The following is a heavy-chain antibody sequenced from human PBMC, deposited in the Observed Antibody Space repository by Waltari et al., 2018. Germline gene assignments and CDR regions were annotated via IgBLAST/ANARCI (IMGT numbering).Heavy chain of an antibody. Sequence: QVQLQESGPGLVKPSETLSLTCTVSGGPISSYYWSWIRQPEGKGLVWIGYIVYSGSTNCNPSLRSRVTIAVDTSKNQFSLKLSSVTAADTDVYYCARAPGGSYYYFDYWGQGTLVTVSS. CDR3: ARAPGGSYYYFDY. D-gene: IGHD1-26*01. J-gene: IGHJ4*02. CDR1: GGPISSYY. CDR2: IVYSGST. V-gene: IGHV4-59*13.